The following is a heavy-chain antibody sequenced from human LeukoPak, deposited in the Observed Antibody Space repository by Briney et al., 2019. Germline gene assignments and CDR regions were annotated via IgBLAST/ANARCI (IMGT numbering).Heavy chain of an antibody. CDR1: GFTFSSYA. V-gene: IGHV3-30-3*01. CDR3: ARGASYYYDSSGFEDY. D-gene: IGHD3-22*01. Sequence: GGSLRLSCAASGFTFSSYAMHWVRQAPGKGLEWVAVISYDGSNKYYADSVKGRFTISRDNSKNTLYLQMNSLRAEDTAVYYCARGASYYYDSSGFEDYWGQGTLVAVSS. J-gene: IGHJ4*02. CDR2: ISYDGSNK.